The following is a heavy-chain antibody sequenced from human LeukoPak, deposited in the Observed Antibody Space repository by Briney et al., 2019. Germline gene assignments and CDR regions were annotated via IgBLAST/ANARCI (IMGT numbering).Heavy chain of an antibody. CDR1: GFTFSSYA. Sequence: GGSLRLPCAASGFTFSSYAMSWVRQAPGKGLELDSGISGSGAGTYYADSVKGRFTISSDNSKNTLYLQVNSLRAEDTAVYYCAKMRSPVVVISYFDYWGQGTLLTVSS. V-gene: IGHV3-23*01. J-gene: IGHJ4*02. CDR3: AKMRSPVVVISYFDY. D-gene: IGHD3-22*01. CDR2: ISGSGAGT.